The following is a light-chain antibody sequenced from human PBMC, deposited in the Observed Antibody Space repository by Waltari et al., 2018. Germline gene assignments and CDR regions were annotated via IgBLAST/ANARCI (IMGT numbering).Light chain of an antibody. CDR1: QSVRSH. CDR2: GAS. V-gene: IGKV3-15*01. Sequence: ELVMTQSPATLSVSPGEGATLSCRASQSVRSHLAWYQPKPGQAPRLLIYGASTRATGIPARFNGGGSGTEFTLTISSLQSEDFATYYCQQYNNWPGTFGQGTKVEIK. J-gene: IGKJ1*01. CDR3: QQYNNWPGT.